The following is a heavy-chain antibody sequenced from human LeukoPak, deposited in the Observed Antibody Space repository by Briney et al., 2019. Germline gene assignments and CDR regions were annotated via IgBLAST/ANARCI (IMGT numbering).Heavy chain of an antibody. CDR2: ISESGGST. Sequence: GGSLRLSCVVSGFTFSASAMSWVRQAPGKGLEWVSGISESGGSTYYADSVKGRFTSSRDNSKNTLYLQMNNLRAEDTAAYYCAKGSFWGQGTLVTVSS. V-gene: IGHV3-23*01. CDR3: AKGSF. D-gene: IGHD3-10*01. CDR1: GFTFSASA. J-gene: IGHJ4*02.